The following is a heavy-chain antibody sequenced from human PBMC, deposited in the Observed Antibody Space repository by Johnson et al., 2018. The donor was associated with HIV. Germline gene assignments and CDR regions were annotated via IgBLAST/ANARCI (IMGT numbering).Heavy chain of an antibody. CDR2: IRYDGRNK. D-gene: IGHD2-15*01. J-gene: IGHJ3*02. V-gene: IGHV3-30*02. Sequence: QVHLVESGGGVVQPGGSLRLSCAASGFTFSSYGMHWVRQAPGKGLEWVAFIRYDGRNKYYADSVKGLFTISRDNSKNTLYLQMNSLRAEDTAVYYCAKDHPVVAERTGAFDIWGQGTMVTVSS. CDR1: GFTFSSYG. CDR3: AKDHPVVAERTGAFDI.